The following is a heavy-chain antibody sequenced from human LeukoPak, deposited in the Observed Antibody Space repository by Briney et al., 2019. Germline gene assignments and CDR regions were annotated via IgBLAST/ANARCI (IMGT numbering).Heavy chain of an antibody. J-gene: IGHJ4*02. CDR2: ISSSSSYI. Sequence: PGGSLRLSCAASGFTFSSYSMNWVRQAPGKGREWVSSISSSSSYIYYADSVKGRFTISRDNAKNSLYLQMNSLRAEDTAVYYCARGTMVRGAHDYWGQGTLVTVSS. V-gene: IGHV3-21*01. CDR1: GFTFSSYS. CDR3: ARGTMVRGAHDY. D-gene: IGHD3-10*01.